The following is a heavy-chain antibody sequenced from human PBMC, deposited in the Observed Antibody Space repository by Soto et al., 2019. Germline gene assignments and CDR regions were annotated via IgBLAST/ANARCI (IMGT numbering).Heavy chain of an antibody. CDR2: INHSGST. V-gene: IGHV4-34*01. J-gene: IGHJ4*02. D-gene: IGHD3-16*01. CDR1: GGSFSGYY. Sequence: SETLSLTCAVYGGSFSGYYWSWIRQPPGKGLEWIGEINHSGSTNYNPSLKSRVTISVDTSKNQFSLKLSSVTAADTAVYYCARGWGEQHETGFDYWGQGTLVTVSS. CDR3: ARGWGEQHETGFDY.